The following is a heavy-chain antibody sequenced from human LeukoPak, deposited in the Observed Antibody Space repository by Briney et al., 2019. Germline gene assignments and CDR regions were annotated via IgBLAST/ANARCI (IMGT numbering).Heavy chain of an antibody. Sequence: GGSLRLSCAASGFTFSSYAMSWVRQAPGKGLEWVSAISGSGGSTYYADSVKGRFTISRDNSKNTLYLQMNSLRAEDTAVYYCARPSLPTYYDSSASFFDYWGQGTLVTVSS. J-gene: IGHJ4*02. CDR3: ARPSLPTYYDSSASFFDY. CDR1: GFTFSSYA. D-gene: IGHD3-22*01. CDR2: ISGSGGST. V-gene: IGHV3-23*01.